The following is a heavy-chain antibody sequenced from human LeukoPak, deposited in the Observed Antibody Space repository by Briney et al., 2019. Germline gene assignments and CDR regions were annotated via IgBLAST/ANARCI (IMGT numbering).Heavy chain of an antibody. J-gene: IGHJ4*02. V-gene: IGHV3-23*01. CDR2: ISGSGGST. CDR1: GFTFSSYA. D-gene: IGHD5-18*01. Sequence: PGGSLRLSCAASGFTFSSYAMSWVRQAPGEGLEWVSGISGSGGSTYYADSVKGRFTMSRDNSKNTLYLQMNSLRAEDTAVYYCARDNRLYSYGAVDYWGQGTLVTVSS. CDR3: ARDNRLYSYGAVDY.